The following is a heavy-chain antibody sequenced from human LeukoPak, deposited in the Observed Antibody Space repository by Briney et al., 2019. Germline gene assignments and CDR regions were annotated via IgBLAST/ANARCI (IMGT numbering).Heavy chain of an antibody. Sequence: GASVKVSCKASGYTFTGYYMHWVRQAPGQGLEWMGWINPNSGGTNYAQKFQGRVTMTRDTSISTAYMELSRLRSDDTAVYYYARDVDTAPNWFDPWGQGTLVTVSS. CDR2: INPNSGGT. V-gene: IGHV1-2*02. J-gene: IGHJ5*02. CDR3: ARDVDTAPNWFDP. CDR1: GYTFTGYY. D-gene: IGHD5-18*01.